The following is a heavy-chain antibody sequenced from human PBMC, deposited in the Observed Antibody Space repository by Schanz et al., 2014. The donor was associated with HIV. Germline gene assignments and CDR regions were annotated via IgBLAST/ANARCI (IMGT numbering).Heavy chain of an antibody. CDR1: GGTFNSYA. Sequence: QVQLVQPGAEVKKPGSSVKVSCKASGGTFNSYAITWVRQAPGQGLEYMGGIIPMFGTANYAQKFQGRVTVTADRSTSPAYMELSSLRSEDTAVYYCARDVVATISPKYYYYGMDVWGQGTTVTVS. J-gene: IGHJ6*02. CDR3: ARDVVATISPKYYYYGMDV. CDR2: IIPMFGTA. V-gene: IGHV1-69*06. D-gene: IGHD5-12*01.